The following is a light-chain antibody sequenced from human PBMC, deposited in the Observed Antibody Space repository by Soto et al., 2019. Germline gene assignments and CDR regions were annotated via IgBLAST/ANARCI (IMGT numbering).Light chain of an antibody. CDR2: GAS. V-gene: IGKV1-9*01. CDR3: QQLNSYPYT. CDR1: QGIRSY. J-gene: IGKJ2*01. Sequence: DIQLTQSPSFLSASVGDRVTITCRASQGIRSYLTWYQQEPGKAPKFLIYGASTLQSGVPSRFSGSGSGTEFTLTISSLQPEDFATYYCQQLNSYPYTFGQGTKLEIK.